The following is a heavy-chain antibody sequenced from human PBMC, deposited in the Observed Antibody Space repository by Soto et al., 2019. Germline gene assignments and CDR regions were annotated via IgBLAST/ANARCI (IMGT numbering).Heavy chain of an antibody. Sequence: GGSLRLASAASGFTFSSYSMNWVRQAPGKGLEWVSYISSSSSTIYYADSVKGRFTISRDNAKNSLYLQMNSLRAEDTAVYYCAREADILNWFDPWGQGTLVTVSS. J-gene: IGHJ5*02. V-gene: IGHV3-48*01. D-gene: IGHD3-9*01. CDR3: AREADILNWFDP. CDR2: ISSSSSTI. CDR1: GFTFSSYS.